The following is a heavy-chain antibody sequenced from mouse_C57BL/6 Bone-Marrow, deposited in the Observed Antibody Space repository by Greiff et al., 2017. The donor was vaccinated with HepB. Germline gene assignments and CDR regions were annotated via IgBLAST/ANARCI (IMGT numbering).Heavy chain of an antibody. CDR1: GFTFSDYG. D-gene: IGHD2-2*01. CDR2: ISSGSSTI. V-gene: IGHV5-17*01. CDR3: ARGGLRQGDYFDY. J-gene: IGHJ2*01. Sequence: EVNVVESGGGLVKPGGSLKLSCAASGFTFSDYGMHWVRQAPEKGLEWVAYISSGSSTIYYADTVKGRFTIARDNAKNTLFLQMTSLRSEDTAMYYCARGGLRQGDYFDYWGQGTTLTVSS.